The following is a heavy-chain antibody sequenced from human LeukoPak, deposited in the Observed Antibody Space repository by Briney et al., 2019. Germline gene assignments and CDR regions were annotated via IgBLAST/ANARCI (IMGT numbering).Heavy chain of an antibody. CDR1: GYTFTSYY. CDR2: INPSGGST. V-gene: IGHV1-46*01. CDR3: ARDYTPSSSGYYDPSFDY. Sequence: ASVKVSCKASGYTFTSYYMRWVRQAPGQGLEWMGIINPSGGSTSYAQKFQGRVTMTRDTSTSTVYMELSSLRSEDTAGYYCARDYTPSSSGYYDPSFDYWGQGTLVTVSS. D-gene: IGHD3-22*01. J-gene: IGHJ4*02.